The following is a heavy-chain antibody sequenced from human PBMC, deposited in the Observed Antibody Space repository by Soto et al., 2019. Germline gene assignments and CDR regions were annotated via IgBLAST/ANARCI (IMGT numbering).Heavy chain of an antibody. J-gene: IGHJ5*02. CDR2: ISSYNGNT. CDR3: ARGPRYCSSTSCFSGVTWFDP. Sequence: QVQLVQSGAEVKKPGASVKVSCKAPGYTFTSYGISWVRQAPGQGLEWMGWISSYNGNTNYAQKVQGRVTMTTDTSTSTTYMELRSLRSDDTAVYYCARGPRYCSSTSCFSGVTWFDPWGQGTLVTVSS. D-gene: IGHD2-2*01. CDR1: GYTFTSYG. V-gene: IGHV1-18*04.